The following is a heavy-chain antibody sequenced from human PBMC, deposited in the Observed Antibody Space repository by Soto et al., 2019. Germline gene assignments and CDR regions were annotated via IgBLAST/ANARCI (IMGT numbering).Heavy chain of an antibody. J-gene: IGHJ6*02. CDR3: AKKGGTDYYYYGMDV. CDR1: GFTFSSYA. D-gene: IGHD2-15*01. Sequence: PGGSLRLSCAASGFTFSSYAMSWVRQAPGKGLEWVSAISGSGGSTYYADSVKGRFTISRDNSKNTLYLQMNSLRAEDTAVYYWAKKGGTDYYYYGMDVWGQGTTVTVSS. V-gene: IGHV3-23*01. CDR2: ISGSGGST.